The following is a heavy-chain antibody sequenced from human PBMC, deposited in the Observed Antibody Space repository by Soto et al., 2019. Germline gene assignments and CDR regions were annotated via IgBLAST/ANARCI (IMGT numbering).Heavy chain of an antibody. CDR3: ATEVDY. Sequence: PGGSLRLSCAASGFTFTNAWMSWVRQAPGKGLEWVGRIKSNTDGGTADYAAPVKGRFIISRDDSKSTVFLQMNSLKTEDTAIYYCATEVDYWGQGTLVTVSS. V-gene: IGHV3-15*01. J-gene: IGHJ4*02. CDR2: IKSNTDGGTA. CDR1: GFTFTNAW.